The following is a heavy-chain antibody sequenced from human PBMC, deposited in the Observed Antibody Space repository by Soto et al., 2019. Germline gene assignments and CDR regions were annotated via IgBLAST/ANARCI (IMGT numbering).Heavy chain of an antibody. V-gene: IGHV4-59*01. J-gene: IGHJ5*02. CDR2: MYYNGNI. CDR1: GGSISNYY. Sequence: SETLSLTCNVSGGSISNYYWTWFRQSPEKGLEWIGYMYYNGNINYNPSLKSRVTISIDTSKNQFSLTLKSVTAADTAVYYCASGGNWFDPWGQGVLVTVSS. CDR3: ASGGNWFDP. D-gene: IGHD3-16*01.